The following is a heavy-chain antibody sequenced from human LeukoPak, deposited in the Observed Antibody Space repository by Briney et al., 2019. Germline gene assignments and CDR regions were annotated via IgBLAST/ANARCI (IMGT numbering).Heavy chain of an antibody. D-gene: IGHD3-22*01. CDR2: ISAYNGNT. CDR1: GYTFTSYG. J-gene: IGHJ4*02. V-gene: IGHV1-18*01. CDR3: AREETNYYDSSGYFYYFDY. Sequence: ASVKVSCKASGYTFTSYGISWVRQAPGQGLEWMGWISAYNGNTNYAQKLQGRVTMTTDTSTSTAHMELRSLRSDDTAVYYCAREETNYYDSSGYFYYFDYWGQGTLVTVSS.